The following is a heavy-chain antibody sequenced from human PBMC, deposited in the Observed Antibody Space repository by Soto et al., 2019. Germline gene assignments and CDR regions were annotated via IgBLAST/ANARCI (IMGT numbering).Heavy chain of an antibody. V-gene: IGHV5-51*01. CDR2: IYPGDSRT. Sequence: EVQLVQSGAEVKKPGESLKISCKGFGYSFNTYWIAWVRQMPGKGLEWMGIIYPGDSRTTYSPSFQGQVIISADKSTSPVYLQWSSLKASDTAMYYCARHLDYGGNSETFDRWGQGTMVIVSS. CDR1: GYSFNTYW. D-gene: IGHD4-17*01. CDR3: ARHLDYGGNSETFDR. J-gene: IGHJ3*02.